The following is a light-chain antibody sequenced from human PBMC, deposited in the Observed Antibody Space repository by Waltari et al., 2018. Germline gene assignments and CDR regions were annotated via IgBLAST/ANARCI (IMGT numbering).Light chain of an antibody. V-gene: IGKV3-11*01. Sequence: ETVLTQSPATLSLSPGERATLSCRASQSVGSYLAWYQQKAGQAPRRLIYDASNRATDVPPRFSGSGSGTDFTLTISSLEPEDFAVYYCQQRLHWPPFTFGPGTKVDLK. CDR2: DAS. CDR3: QQRLHWPPFT. J-gene: IGKJ3*01. CDR1: QSVGSY.